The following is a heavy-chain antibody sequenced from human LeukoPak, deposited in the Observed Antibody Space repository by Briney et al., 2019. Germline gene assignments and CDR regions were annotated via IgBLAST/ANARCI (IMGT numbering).Heavy chain of an antibody. J-gene: IGHJ4*01. CDR2: ISGDSAEI. CDR3: AKGHRLCDLGNWNSQIQY. D-gene: IGHD1-7*01. CDR1: GFTFSDYP. V-gene: IGHV3-23*01. Sequence: GGSLRLPCVTSGFTFSDYPMTWVRQGPGKGLEWISTISGDSAEIVYADSVKGRFTISRDNSKSTLVLQMSSLRGEDTAAYYCAKGHRLCDLGNWNSQIQYWGHGTLLSVTS.